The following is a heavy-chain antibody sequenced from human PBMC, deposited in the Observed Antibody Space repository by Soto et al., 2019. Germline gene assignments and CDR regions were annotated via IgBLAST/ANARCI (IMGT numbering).Heavy chain of an antibody. CDR2: MNPNTGNS. J-gene: IGHJ4*02. D-gene: IGHD1-1*01. CDR3: ARRAETNGWNGFGADKYYFDF. CDR1: GYTFTSYD. V-gene: IGHV1-8*01. Sequence: ASVRVSCKASGYTFTSYDIYWVRQATGQGLEWMGWMNPNTGNSGYAQKFQGRVTMTSDTSISTAHMELSSLRSEDTAVYYCARRAETNGWNGFGADKYYFDFWGQGTLVTVSS.